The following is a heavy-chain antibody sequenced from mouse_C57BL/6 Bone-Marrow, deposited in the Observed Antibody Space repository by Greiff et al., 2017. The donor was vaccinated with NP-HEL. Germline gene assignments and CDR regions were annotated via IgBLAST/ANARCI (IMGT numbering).Heavy chain of an antibody. CDR1: GFSFNTYA. J-gene: IGHJ4*01. Sequence: EVMLVESGGGLVQPKGSLKLSCAASGFSFNTYAMNWVRQAPGKGLEWVARIRSKSNNYATYYADSVKDRFTISRDDSESMLYLQMNNLKTEDTAMYYCVRRRYYGSSPYYYAMDYWGQGTSVTVSS. CDR2: IRSKSNNYAT. V-gene: IGHV10-1*01. CDR3: VRRRYYGSSPYYYAMDY. D-gene: IGHD1-1*01.